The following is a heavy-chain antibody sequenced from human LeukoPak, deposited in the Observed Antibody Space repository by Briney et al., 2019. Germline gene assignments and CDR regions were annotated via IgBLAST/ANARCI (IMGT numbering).Heavy chain of an antibody. Sequence: SETLSLTCTVSGGSISSSSYYWGWIRQPPGKGLEWIGSIYGSTYYNPSLKSRVTISVDTSKNQFSLKLSSVTAADTAVYYCAGANWGFDYWGQGTLVTVSS. CDR2: IYGST. J-gene: IGHJ4*02. CDR1: GGSISSSSYY. D-gene: IGHD7-27*01. V-gene: IGHV4-39*07. CDR3: AGANWGFDY.